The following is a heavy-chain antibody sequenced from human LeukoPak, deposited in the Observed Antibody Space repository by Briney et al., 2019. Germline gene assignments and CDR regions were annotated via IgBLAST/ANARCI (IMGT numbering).Heavy chain of an antibody. J-gene: IGHJ6*02. Sequence: RPSETLSLTCTVSGGSISSYYWSWIRQPPGKGLEWIGYIYYSGSTNYNPSLKSRVTISVDTSKNQFSLKLSSVTAADTAVYYCARTHTDNYYYGMDAWGQGTTVTVSS. V-gene: IGHV4-59*12. D-gene: IGHD5-18*01. CDR1: GGSISSYY. CDR3: ARTHTDNYYYGMDA. CDR2: IYYSGST.